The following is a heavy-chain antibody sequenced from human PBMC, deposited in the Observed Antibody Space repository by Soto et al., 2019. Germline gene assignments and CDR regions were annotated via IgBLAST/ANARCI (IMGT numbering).Heavy chain of an antibody. Sequence: PSETLSLTCAVYGGSFSGYYWSWIRQPPGKGLEWIGEINHSGSTNYNPSLKSRVTISVDTSKNQFSLKLSSVTAADTAVYYCARGRVLRFLEWLFATYGIDVWGQGTTVPVSS. CDR3: ARGRVLRFLEWLFATYGIDV. CDR1: GGSFSGYY. D-gene: IGHD3-3*01. CDR2: INHSGST. J-gene: IGHJ6*02. V-gene: IGHV4-34*01.